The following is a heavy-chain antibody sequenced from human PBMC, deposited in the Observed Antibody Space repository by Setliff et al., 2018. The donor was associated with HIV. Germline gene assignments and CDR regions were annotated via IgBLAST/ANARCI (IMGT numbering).Heavy chain of an antibody. CDR1: GGSFSGYY. J-gene: IGHJ4*02. V-gene: IGHV4-34*01. CDR3: ARGAGYYGSGSSLPLGY. CDR2: INHSGST. Sequence: SETLSLTCAVYGGSFSGYYWSWIRQPPGKGLEWIGEINHSGSTNYNPSLKSRVTISVDASKNQFSLKLNSVTAADTAVYYCARGAGYYGSGSSLPLGYWDQGTLVTVSS. D-gene: IGHD3-10*01.